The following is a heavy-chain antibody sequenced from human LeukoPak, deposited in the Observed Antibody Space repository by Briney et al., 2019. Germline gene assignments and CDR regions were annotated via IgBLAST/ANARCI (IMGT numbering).Heavy chain of an antibody. CDR2: IYISGGT. CDR1: GASIMNGPHY. Sequence: SETLSLTCTVSGASIMNGPHYWHWIRQPAGKGLEWVGRIYISGGTYYNPSLKSRVTISIDTSKNQFSLDLSSVTAADTAVYYCARWSYGDFDALDVWGQGTMVTVSS. CDR3: ARWSYGDFDALDV. V-gene: IGHV4-61*02. D-gene: IGHD4-17*01. J-gene: IGHJ3*01.